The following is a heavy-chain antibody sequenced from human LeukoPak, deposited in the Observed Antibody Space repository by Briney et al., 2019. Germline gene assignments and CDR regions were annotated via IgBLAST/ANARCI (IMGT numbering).Heavy chain of an antibody. CDR1: GYTFTSYG. V-gene: IGHV1-18*01. D-gene: IGHD3-3*01. J-gene: IGHJ3*02. CDR2: ISAYNSNT. CDR3: ARASVYDFWSGYYTGDAFDI. Sequence: ASVKVSCKASGYTFTSYGISWARQAPGQGLEWMGWISAYNSNTNYAQKLQGRVTMTTDTSTSTAYMELRSLRSDDTAVYYCARASVYDFWSGYYTGDAFDIWGQGTMVTVSS.